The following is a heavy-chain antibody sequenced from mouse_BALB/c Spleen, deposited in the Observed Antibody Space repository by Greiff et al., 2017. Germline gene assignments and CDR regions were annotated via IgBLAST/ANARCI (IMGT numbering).Heavy chain of an antibody. CDR2: IDPYTGGT. J-gene: IGHJ4*01. D-gene: IGHD3-1*01. V-gene: IGHV1S135*01. CDR1: GYAFTSYN. Sequence: VQLQQSGPQLVKPGASVKVSCKASGYAFTSYNMYWVKQSHGKSLAWIGYIDPYTGGTSYNQKFKGKATLTVDKSSSTAYMHLNSLTSEDSAVYDCARGRSSGYYAMDYWGQGTSVTVAS. CDR3: ARGRSSGYYAMDY.